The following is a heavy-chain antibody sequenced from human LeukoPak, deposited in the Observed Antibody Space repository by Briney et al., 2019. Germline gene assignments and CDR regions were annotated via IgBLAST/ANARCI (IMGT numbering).Heavy chain of an antibody. CDR2: INPNSGGT. V-gene: IGHV1-2*02. J-gene: IGHJ4*02. CDR3: AREDYYGGNSGLPDY. CDR1: GYTFTGYY. Sequence: ASVKVSCKASGYTFTGYYMHWVRQAPGQGLEWMGWINPNSGGTNYAQKFQGRVTMTRDTSNSTAYMELSRLRSDDTAVYYCAREDYYGGNSGLPDYWGQGTLVTVSS. D-gene: IGHD4-23*01.